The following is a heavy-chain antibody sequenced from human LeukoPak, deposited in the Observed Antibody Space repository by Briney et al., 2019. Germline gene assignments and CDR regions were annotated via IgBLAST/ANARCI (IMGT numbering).Heavy chain of an antibody. D-gene: IGHD3-9*01. Sequence: GGSLRLSCAASGFTFSSYSMNWVRQARGKGLEWVSSISSSSSYIYYADSVKGRFTISRDNAKNSLYLQMNSLRAEDTAVYYCARDLTGTSFGYWGQGTLVTVSS. CDR2: ISSSSSYI. V-gene: IGHV3-21*01. CDR3: ARDLTGTSFGY. CDR1: GFTFSSYS. J-gene: IGHJ4*02.